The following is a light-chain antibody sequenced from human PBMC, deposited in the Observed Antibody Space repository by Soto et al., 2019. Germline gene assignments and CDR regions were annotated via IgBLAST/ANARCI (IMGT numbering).Light chain of an antibody. Sequence: EIVLTQSPGILSLSPGERATLSCRASQSVTSNYLVWYQQKPGQAPRLLIYGASSRATGIPDRFSGSGSGTDFTLTISRLEPEDFAVYYCHQYDSWTFGQGTKVDI. CDR3: HQYDSWT. CDR1: QSVTSNY. V-gene: IGKV3-20*01. CDR2: GAS. J-gene: IGKJ1*01.